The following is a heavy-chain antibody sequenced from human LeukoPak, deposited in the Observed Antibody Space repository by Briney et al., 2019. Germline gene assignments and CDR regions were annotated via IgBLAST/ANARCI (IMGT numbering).Heavy chain of an antibody. CDR2: IYPGDSDT. V-gene: IGHV5-51*01. D-gene: IGHD3-16*02. CDR1: GYSFTSYW. CDR3: ARLYRIMITFGGVIAQPFDY. J-gene: IGHJ4*02. Sequence: GESLKISCKGSGYSFTSYWIGWVRQMPGKGLGWMGIIYPGDSDTRYSPSFQGQVTISADKSISTAYLQWSSLKASDTAMYYCARLYRIMITFGGVIAQPFDYWGQGTLVTVSS.